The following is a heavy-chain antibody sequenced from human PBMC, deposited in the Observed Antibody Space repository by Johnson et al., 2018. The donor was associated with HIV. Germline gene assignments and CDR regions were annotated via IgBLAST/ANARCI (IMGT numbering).Heavy chain of an antibody. V-gene: IGHV3-NL1*01. CDR1: GFTFDDYG. CDR2: IYTGSDST. Sequence: QVQLVESGGGVVQPGRSLRLSCAASGFTFDDYGMSWVRQAPGKGLEWVSVIYTGSDSTSYTDSVKDRFTISRDSSQNAVYLQMSSLRAEDTALYYCARGSSGSFDLWGRGTMVTVSS. CDR3: ARGSSGSFDL. D-gene: IGHD6-6*01. J-gene: IGHJ3*01.